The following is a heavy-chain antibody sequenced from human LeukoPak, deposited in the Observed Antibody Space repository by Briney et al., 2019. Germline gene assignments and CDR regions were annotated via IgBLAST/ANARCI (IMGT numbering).Heavy chain of an antibody. CDR3: AGPVREELSYPDY. D-gene: IGHD3-16*02. J-gene: IGHJ4*02. CDR1: GYTFAGYY. CDR2: INPSGGST. Sequence: ASVKVSCKASGYTFAGYYMHWVRRAPGQGLEWMGIINPSGGSTSYAQKFQGRVTMTRDTSTSTVYMELSSLRSEDTAVYYCAGPVREELSYPDYWGQGTLVTVSS. V-gene: IGHV1-46*01.